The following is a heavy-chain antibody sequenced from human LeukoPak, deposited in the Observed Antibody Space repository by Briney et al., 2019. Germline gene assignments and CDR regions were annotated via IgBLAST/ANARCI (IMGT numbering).Heavy chain of an antibody. Sequence: PSETLSLTCAVYGGSFSGYYWSWIRQPPGKGLEWIGEINHSGSTNYNPSLKSRVTISVDTSNNQFSLKLSSVTAADTAVYYCARHPSAVAGKTFDCWGQGTLVTVSS. CDR2: INHSGST. CDR3: ARHPSAVAGKTFDC. D-gene: IGHD6-19*01. V-gene: IGHV4-34*01. J-gene: IGHJ4*02. CDR1: GGSFSGYY.